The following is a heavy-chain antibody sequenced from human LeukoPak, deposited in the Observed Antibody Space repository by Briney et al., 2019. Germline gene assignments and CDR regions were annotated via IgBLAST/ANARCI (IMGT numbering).Heavy chain of an antibody. V-gene: IGHV3-53*01. J-gene: IGHJ6*03. CDR3: ARDFNYGSGSNYYYYMDV. Sequence: GGSLRLSCAASGFTVSSNYMNWVRQAPGKGLEWVSIIFSGGSTCYVDSVKGRFTISRDNSNNTLYLQMNRLRAEGTAVYYCARDFNYGSGSNYYYYMDVWGKGTTVTVSS. D-gene: IGHD3-10*01. CDR1: GFTVSSNY. CDR2: IFSGGST.